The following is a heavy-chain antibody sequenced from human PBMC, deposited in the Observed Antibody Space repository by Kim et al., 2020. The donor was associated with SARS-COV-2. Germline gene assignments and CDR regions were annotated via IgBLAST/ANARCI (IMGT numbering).Heavy chain of an antibody. V-gene: IGHV1-3*01. CDR1: GYTFTSYA. J-gene: IGHJ5*02. D-gene: IGHD6-13*01. CDR2: INAGNGNT. CDR3: ARDRDESSSCFDP. Sequence: ASVKVSCKASGYTFTSYAMHWVRQAPGQRLEWMGWINAGNGNTKYSQKFQGRGTITRDTSASTAYMELSSLRSEDTAVYYCARDRDESSSCFDPWGQGTLVTVSS.